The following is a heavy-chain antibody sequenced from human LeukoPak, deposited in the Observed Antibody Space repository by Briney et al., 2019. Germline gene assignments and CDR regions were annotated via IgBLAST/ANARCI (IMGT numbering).Heavy chain of an antibody. V-gene: IGHV3-30*02. CDR2: IRYDESKK. CDR3: AKSHLPNAYSGTYYCDY. J-gene: IGHJ4*02. D-gene: IGHD1-26*01. Sequence: GGSLRLSCAASGFTFSYYGMHWVRQAPGQGLEWVAFIRYDESKKFYGDSVKGRFTISRDNSKNTLYLQMNSLRTEDTAVYYCAKSHLPNAYSGTYYCDYWGQGTLVTVSS. CDR1: GFTFSYYG.